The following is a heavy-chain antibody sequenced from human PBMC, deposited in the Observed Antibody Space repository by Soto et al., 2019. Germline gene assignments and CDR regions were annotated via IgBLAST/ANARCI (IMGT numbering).Heavy chain of an antibody. D-gene: IGHD2-15*01. J-gene: IGHJ4*02. V-gene: IGHV3-72*01. CDR2: SKNKRESFIT. Sequence: EVPLVESGGGLVQPGGSLRLSFAASGFTFSDHYMDWVRQAPGRGPEWVARSKNKRESFITEYAASVKGRFTISREDLKNSLFLQMNSLRTEDTAIYYCAAYLSGYPHWGQGTLVTVSS. CDR1: GFTFSDHY. CDR3: AAYLSGYPH.